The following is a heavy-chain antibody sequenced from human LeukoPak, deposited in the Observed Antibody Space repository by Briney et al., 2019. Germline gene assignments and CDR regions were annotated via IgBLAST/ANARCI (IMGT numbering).Heavy chain of an antibody. V-gene: IGHV3-23*01. Sequence: PGGSLRLSCAASGFTFSSSAMSWVRQAPGKGLEWVSGISGRDGSTNYADSVKGRFTISRDNAKNSLYLQMNSLRAEDTAVYYCARVLNDYGDYVIDYWGQGTLVTVSS. J-gene: IGHJ4*02. D-gene: IGHD4-17*01. CDR3: ARVLNDYGDYVIDY. CDR1: GFTFSSSA. CDR2: ISGRDGST.